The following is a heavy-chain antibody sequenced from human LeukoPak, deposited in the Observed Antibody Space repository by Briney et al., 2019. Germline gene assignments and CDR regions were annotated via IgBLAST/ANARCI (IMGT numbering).Heavy chain of an antibody. CDR3: AKSPYGYSYGSDY. V-gene: IGHV3-23*01. CDR2: ISGSGGST. D-gene: IGHD5-18*01. CDR1: GLRFGSFW. J-gene: IGHJ4*02. Sequence: GGSLRLSCAVSGLRFGSFWMSWVRQAPGKGLEWVSAISGSGGSTYYADSVKGRFTISRDNSKNTLYLQMNSLRAEDTAVYYCAKSPYGYSYGSDYWGQGTLVTVSS.